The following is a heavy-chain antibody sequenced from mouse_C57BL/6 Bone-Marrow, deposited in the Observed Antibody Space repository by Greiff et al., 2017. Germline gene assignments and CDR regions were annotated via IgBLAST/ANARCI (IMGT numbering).Heavy chain of an antibody. V-gene: IGHV5-6*02. Sequence: EVMLVESGGDLVKPGGSLKLSCAASGFTFSSYGMSWVRQTPDKRLEWVATISSGGSYTYYPDSVKGRFTISRDNAKNTLYLQMSSLKSEDTAMYYCARRRWLLQFAYWGQGTLVTVSA. CDR2: ISSGGSYT. CDR3: ARRRWLLQFAY. J-gene: IGHJ3*01. CDR1: GFTFSSYG. D-gene: IGHD2-3*01.